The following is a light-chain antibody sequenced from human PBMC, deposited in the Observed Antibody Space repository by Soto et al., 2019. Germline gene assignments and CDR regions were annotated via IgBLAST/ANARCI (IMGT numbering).Light chain of an antibody. Sequence: EVVLTQSPATQSVSPGERATLSCRASQTINSNLAWYQQKPGQAPRLLIYGASTRATGIPARFSGSGSGTDFSLTISSLQSEDFAVYYCQQYHKWPITFGQGTRLEI. V-gene: IGKV3-15*01. J-gene: IGKJ5*01. CDR3: QQYHKWPIT. CDR1: QTINSN. CDR2: GAS.